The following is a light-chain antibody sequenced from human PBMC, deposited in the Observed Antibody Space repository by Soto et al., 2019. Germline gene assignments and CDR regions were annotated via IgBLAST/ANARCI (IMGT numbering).Light chain of an antibody. CDR1: QSLSSAY. V-gene: IGKV3-20*01. CDR2: AAS. CDR3: QQYGTSPRT. Sequence: EIVLTQSPDTLSLSPGERATLSCRASQSLSSAYLVWYQQKPGQAPRLLMFAASSRATGTPDRFSGSGSGTGFTLTISRLEPEDFAVYYCQQYGTSPRTFGQGTKVEIK. J-gene: IGKJ1*01.